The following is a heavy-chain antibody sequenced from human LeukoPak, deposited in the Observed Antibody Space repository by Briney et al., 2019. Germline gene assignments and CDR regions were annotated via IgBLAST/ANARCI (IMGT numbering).Heavy chain of an antibody. V-gene: IGHV3-23*01. CDR1: GFTFSSYA. J-gene: IGHJ4*02. Sequence: GGSLRLSCAASGFTFSSYAMSWVRQAPGKGLEWVSAFSGSGGSTYYADSVKGRFTISRDNAKNSLYLQMNSLRAEDTAVYYCARDLYYYGSGSYYNFRYFDYWGQGTLVTVSS. CDR3: ARDLYYYGSGSYYNFRYFDY. D-gene: IGHD3-10*01. CDR2: FSGSGGST.